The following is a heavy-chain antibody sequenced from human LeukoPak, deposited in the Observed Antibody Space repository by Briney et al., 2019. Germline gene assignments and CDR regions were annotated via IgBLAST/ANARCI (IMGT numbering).Heavy chain of an antibody. CDR2: LYSGGST. D-gene: IGHD3-22*01. Sequence: AGGSLRLSCAVSGLTVSSNYMSWNRQAPGKGLEWVSILYSGGSTYYADSVKGRFTISRDNSKNTMYLQMNSLRAEDTAVYYCARTYDLSGPSAFDIWGHGTVVTVSS. J-gene: IGHJ3*02. CDR3: ARTYDLSGPSAFDI. CDR1: GLTVSSNY. V-gene: IGHV3-66*01.